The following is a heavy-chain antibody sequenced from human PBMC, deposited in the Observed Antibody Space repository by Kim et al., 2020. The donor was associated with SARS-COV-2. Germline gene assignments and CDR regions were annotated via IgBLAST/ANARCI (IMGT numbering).Heavy chain of an antibody. J-gene: IGHJ6*03. V-gene: IGHV3-9*01. CDR3: AKVSGSYDFWSGCMDV. CDR2: ISWNSGSI. CDR1: GFTFGDYA. Sequence: GGSLRLSCAASGFTFGDYAMHWVRQAPGKGLEWVSGISWNSGSIGYADSVKGRFTISRDNAKNSLYLQMNSLRAEDTALYYCAKVSGSYDFWSGCMDVWGKGTTVTVSS. D-gene: IGHD3-3*01.